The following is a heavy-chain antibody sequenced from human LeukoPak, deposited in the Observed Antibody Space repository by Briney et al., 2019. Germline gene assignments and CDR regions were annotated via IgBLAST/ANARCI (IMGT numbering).Heavy chain of an antibody. CDR1: GFTVSNKY. CDR2: IYSDGRT. Sequence: PGGSLRLSCAASGFTVSNKYMTWVRQAPGKGLEWVSLIYSDGRTYYADSVKGRCTISRDGSKNTLYLQMNSLRVEDTAVYYCAREVVTMVRGAMDVWGKGTTVTISS. J-gene: IGHJ6*03. CDR3: AREVVTMVRGAMDV. D-gene: IGHD3-10*01. V-gene: IGHV3-53*01.